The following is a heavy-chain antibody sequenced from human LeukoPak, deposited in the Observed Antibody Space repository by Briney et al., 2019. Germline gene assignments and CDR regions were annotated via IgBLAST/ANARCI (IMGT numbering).Heavy chain of an antibody. Sequence: PSETLSLTCTVSGGSISSYYWSWIRQPAGKGLEWIGRIYTSGSTNYNPSLKSRVTMSVDTSKNQFSPKLSSVTAADTAVYYCAREGTAAGTARSFDYWGQGTLVTVSS. CDR1: GGSISSYY. V-gene: IGHV4-4*07. CDR2: IYTSGST. J-gene: IGHJ4*02. D-gene: IGHD6-13*01. CDR3: AREGTAAGTARSFDY.